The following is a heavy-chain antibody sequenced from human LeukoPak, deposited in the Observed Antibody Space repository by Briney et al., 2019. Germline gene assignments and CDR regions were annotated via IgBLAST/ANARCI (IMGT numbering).Heavy chain of an antibody. D-gene: IGHD3-22*01. CDR1: GYTFTSYY. V-gene: IGHV1-46*01. CDR3: ARVRYYYDSSGYWEDDAFDI. Sequence: ASVKVSCKASGYTFTSYYMHWVRQAPGQGLEWMGIINPSGGSTSYAQKFQGRVTMTRDTSTSTVYMELSSLRSEDTAVYYCARVRYYYDSSGYWEDDAFDIWGQGTMVTVSS. CDR2: INPSGGST. J-gene: IGHJ3*02.